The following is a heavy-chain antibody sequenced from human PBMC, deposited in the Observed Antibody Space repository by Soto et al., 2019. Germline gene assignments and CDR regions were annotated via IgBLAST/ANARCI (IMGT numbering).Heavy chain of an antibody. J-gene: IGHJ4*02. CDR3: ARDSGGEDTALVY. D-gene: IGHD5-18*01. Sequence: QVQLQESGPGLVKPSQTLSLTCTVSGGSISSGGYYWSWIRQHPGKGLEWIGYIYYSGSTYYNPSLNSRVTMSVDTSKNQFSLKVSSVTAADTAVYYCARDSGGEDTALVYWGQGTLVTVSS. CDR2: IYYSGST. V-gene: IGHV4-31*03. CDR1: GGSISSGGYY.